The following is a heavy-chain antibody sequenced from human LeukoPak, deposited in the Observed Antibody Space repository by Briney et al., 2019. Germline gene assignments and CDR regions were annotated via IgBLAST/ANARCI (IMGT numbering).Heavy chain of an antibody. CDR1: GGTFSSHA. CDR3: ARDGAVNDAFDI. CDR2: IIPIFGTA. V-gene: IGHV1-69*13. J-gene: IGHJ3*02. Sequence: SVKVSCKASGGTFSSHAISWVRQAPGQGLEWMGGIIPIFGTANYAQKFQGRVTITADESTSTAYMELSSLRSEDTAVYYCARDGAVNDAFDIWGQGTMVTVSS.